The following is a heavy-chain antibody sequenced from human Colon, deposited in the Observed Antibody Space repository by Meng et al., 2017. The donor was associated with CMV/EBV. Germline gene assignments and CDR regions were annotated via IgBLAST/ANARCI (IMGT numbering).Heavy chain of an antibody. CDR1: FTFGSYA. J-gene: IGHJ6*02. V-gene: IGHV3-23*01. D-gene: IGHD4-11*01. CDR3: AKSTVTTSYYYYGMDV. CDR2: ISGSGGST. Sequence: FTFGSYAMSWVRQAPGKGLEWVSAISGSGGSTYYADSVKGRFTISRDNSKNTLCLQMNSLRAEDTAVYYCAKSTVTTSYYYYGMDVWGQGTTVTVSS.